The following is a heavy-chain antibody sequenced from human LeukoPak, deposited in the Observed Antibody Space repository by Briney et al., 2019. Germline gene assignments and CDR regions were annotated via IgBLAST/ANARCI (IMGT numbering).Heavy chain of an antibody. CDR1: GYSISSGYY. CDR2: IYHSGST. V-gene: IGHV4-38-2*02. Sequence: SETLSLTCTVSGYSISSGYYWGWIRQPPGKGLEWIGSIYHSGSTYYNPSLKSRVTISVDTSKNQFSLKLSSVTAADTAVYYCAREQWLYYMDVWGKGTTVTISS. J-gene: IGHJ6*03. CDR3: AREQWLYYMDV. D-gene: IGHD6-19*01.